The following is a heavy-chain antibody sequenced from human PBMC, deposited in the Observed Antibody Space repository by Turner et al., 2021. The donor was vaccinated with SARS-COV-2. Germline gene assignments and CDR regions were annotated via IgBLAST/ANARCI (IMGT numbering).Heavy chain of an antibody. CDR2: ISYDGSDK. D-gene: IGHD1-26*01. J-gene: IGHJ2*01. CDR3: AKQDGSYYSENQWYFDL. Sequence: QVQLVESGGGVVQPGRSLRLSCAASGFTFSRYGMHWVRQAPGEGLDWVALISYDGSDKYYADSVKGRFTISRDNSKNTMYLQMNNLRAEDTTLFYCAKQDGSYYSENQWYFDLWGRGTLVTVSS. V-gene: IGHV3-30*18. CDR1: GFTFSRYG.